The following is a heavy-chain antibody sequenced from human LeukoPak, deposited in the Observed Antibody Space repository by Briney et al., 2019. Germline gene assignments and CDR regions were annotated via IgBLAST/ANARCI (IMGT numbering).Heavy chain of an antibody. Sequence: ASVKVSCKASGYTFTSYYMHWVRQAPGQGLEWMGILNPSGGSTSYAQKFQGRVTMTRDTSTSTVYMELSSLRSEDTAVYYCAREGGVVVVPNSSEDAFDIWGQGTMVTVSS. CDR1: GYTFTSYY. CDR3: AREGGVVVVPNSSEDAFDI. D-gene: IGHD3-22*01. CDR2: LNPSGGST. V-gene: IGHV1-46*01. J-gene: IGHJ3*02.